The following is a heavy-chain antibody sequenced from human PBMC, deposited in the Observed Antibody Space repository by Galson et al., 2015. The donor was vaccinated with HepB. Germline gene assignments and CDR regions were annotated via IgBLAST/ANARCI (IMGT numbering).Heavy chain of an antibody. J-gene: IGHJ6*03. CDR3: ARLAVVPAASPSYYYYYMDV. V-gene: IGHV5-51*01. CDR1: GYSFTTYW. CDR2: IYPGDSDT. D-gene: IGHD2-2*01. Sequence: QSGAEVKKPGESLKISCKGSGYSFTTYWIGWVRQMPGKGLEWMGIIYPGDSDTRYSPSFQGQVTISADKSISTAYLQWNSLKASDTAMYYCARLAVVPAASPSYYYYYMDVWGKGTTVTVSS.